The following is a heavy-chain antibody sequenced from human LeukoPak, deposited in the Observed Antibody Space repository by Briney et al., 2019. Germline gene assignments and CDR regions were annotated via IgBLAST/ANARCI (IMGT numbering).Heavy chain of an antibody. CDR1: GFTFSSYA. Sequence: PGGSLRLSCAASGFTFSSYAMSWVRQAPGRGLEWVSAISGSGGSTYHADSVKGRFTISRDNSKNTLYLQMNSLRAEDTAVYYCATYDYGDYFRYWGQGTLVTVSS. D-gene: IGHD4-17*01. V-gene: IGHV3-23*01. CDR2: ISGSGGST. J-gene: IGHJ4*02. CDR3: ATYDYGDYFRY.